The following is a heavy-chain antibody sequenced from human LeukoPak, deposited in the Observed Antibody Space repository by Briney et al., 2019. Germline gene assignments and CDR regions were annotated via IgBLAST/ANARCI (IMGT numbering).Heavy chain of an antibody. CDR2: ISSSSSTI. Sequence: GGSLRLSCAASGFTFSSYSMNWVRQAPGKGLEWVSYISSSSSTIYYADSVKGRFTISRGNAKNSLYLQMNSLRAEDTAVYYCAKVATGDYRYFDYWGQGTLVTVSS. CDR1: GFTFSSYS. V-gene: IGHV3-48*04. D-gene: IGHD4-17*01. CDR3: AKVATGDYRYFDY. J-gene: IGHJ4*02.